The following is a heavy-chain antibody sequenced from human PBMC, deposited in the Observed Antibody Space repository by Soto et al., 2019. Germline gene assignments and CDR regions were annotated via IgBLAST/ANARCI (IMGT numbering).Heavy chain of an antibody. D-gene: IGHD3-22*01. V-gene: IGHV4-30-4*01. J-gene: IGHJ4*02. CDR3: ARDLDGLHDDTSGPFPRPG. CDR2: IHSSGSI. Sequence: PSETLSLPCTVSGGSIRSDDYYWSWIRQAPGRGLEWIGYIHSSGSIYYNPSLKSRATMSIDTAGNQFSLKVSSVTVADTAVYYCARDLDGLHDDTSGPFPRPGWGQGTLVTVSS. CDR1: GGSIRSDDYY.